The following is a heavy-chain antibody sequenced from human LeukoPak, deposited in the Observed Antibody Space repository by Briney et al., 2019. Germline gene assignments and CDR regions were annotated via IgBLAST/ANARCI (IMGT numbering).Heavy chain of an antibody. Sequence: PSETLSLTCAVYGGSFSGYYWSWIRQPPGKGLEWIGEINHSGSTNYNPSLKSRVTISVDTSKNQFSLKLSSVTAADTAVYYCARVDSGGIDYWGQGTLVTVSS. V-gene: IGHV4-34*01. D-gene: IGHD3-22*01. CDR1: GGSFSGYY. CDR2: INHSGST. J-gene: IGHJ4*02. CDR3: ARVDSGGIDY.